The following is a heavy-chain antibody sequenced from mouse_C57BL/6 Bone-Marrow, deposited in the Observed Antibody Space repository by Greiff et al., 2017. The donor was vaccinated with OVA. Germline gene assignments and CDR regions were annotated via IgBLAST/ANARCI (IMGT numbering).Heavy chain of an antibody. J-gene: IGHJ1*03. D-gene: IGHD1-2*01. CDR3: ARKNATTAWYFDV. CDR1: GFSLTSYG. V-gene: IGHV2-5*01. Sequence: QVQLKESGPGLVQPSQSLSIPCTVSGFSLTSYGVHWVRQSPGKGLEWLGVIWRGGSTDYNAAFMSRLSITKDNSKSQVFFKMNSLQADDTAIYYGARKNATTAWYFDVWGTGTTVTVSS. CDR2: IWRGGST.